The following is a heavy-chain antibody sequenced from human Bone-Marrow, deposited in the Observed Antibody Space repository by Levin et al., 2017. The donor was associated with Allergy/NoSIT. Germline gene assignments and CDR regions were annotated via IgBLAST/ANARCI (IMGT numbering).Heavy chain of an antibody. D-gene: IGHD5-18*01. J-gene: IGHJ4*02. CDR2: IYHSGNT. Sequence: SETLSLTCTVSSGSIGRTSYYWSWIRQPPGKGLEWMGYIYHSGNTYYNPSLRSRLTMSVDTSKGQFSLKVTSVTAADTAVYFCVRGGPASSYGDAYFDLWGQGTLVTVSS. CDR1: SGSIGRTSYY. CDR3: VRGGPASSYGDAYFDL. V-gene: IGHV4-30-4*01.